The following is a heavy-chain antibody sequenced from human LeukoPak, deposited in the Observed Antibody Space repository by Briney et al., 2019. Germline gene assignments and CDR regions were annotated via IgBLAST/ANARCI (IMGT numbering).Heavy chain of an antibody. CDR3: ARKRSDYYDSSGYLGAFDI. D-gene: IGHD3-22*01. Sequence: SETLSLTCAVSGYSISSSNWWGWIRQPPGKGLEWIGYIYYSGSIYYNPSLKSRVTMSVDTSKNQFSLKLSSVTAVDTAVYYCARKRSDYYDSSGYLGAFDIWGQGTMVTVSS. CDR2: IYYSGSI. J-gene: IGHJ3*02. V-gene: IGHV4-28*05. CDR1: GYSISSSNW.